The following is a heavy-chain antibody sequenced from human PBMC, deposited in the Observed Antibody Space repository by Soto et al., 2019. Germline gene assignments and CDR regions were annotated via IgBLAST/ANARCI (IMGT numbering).Heavy chain of an antibody. CDR2: INSDGSRV. CDR3: ARGGSGAYYQDY. D-gene: IGHD3-22*01. J-gene: IGHJ4*02. V-gene: IGHV3-74*01. CDR1: GFTFSSYW. Sequence: EVQLVESGGDFVQPGGSLRLSCAASGFTFSSYWMHWVRQVPGKGLVWVSRINSDGSRVNYADSVKGRFAISRDNAKNTLYLHVNSLTVEDTAVYSWARGGSGAYYQDYWGRGTLVTVSS.